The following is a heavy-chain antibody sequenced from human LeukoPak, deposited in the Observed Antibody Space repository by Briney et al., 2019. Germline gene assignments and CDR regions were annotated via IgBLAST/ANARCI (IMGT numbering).Heavy chain of an antibody. V-gene: IGHV4-30-2*01. CDR2: VYHSGST. J-gene: IGHJ5*02. CDR3: ARDIWGNSA. D-gene: IGHD3-16*01. Sequence: SQTLSLTCTVSGGSISITGISWNWVRQPPGKGLEWIGCVYHSGSTYLNPSLRSRVTMSVDKSKNQFSLKLNSVTAADTAVYFGARDIWGNSAWGQGTLVTVSS. CDR1: GGSISITGIS.